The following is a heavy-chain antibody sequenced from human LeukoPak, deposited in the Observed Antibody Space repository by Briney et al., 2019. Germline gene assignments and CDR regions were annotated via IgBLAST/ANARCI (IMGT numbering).Heavy chain of an antibody. CDR3: AGSFFFGELSPSDY. D-gene: IGHD3-10*01. CDR2: ISPHSGGT. V-gene: IGHV1-2*02. J-gene: IGHJ4*02. CDR1: GYTFTGYY. Sequence: ASVKVSCKASGYTFTGYYIHWVRQAPGQGLEWMGWISPHSGGTNSAHKFQGRVTMTRDTSISTVYMDVSRLNYDDTAVYYCAGSFFFGELSPSDYWGQGTLVTVSS.